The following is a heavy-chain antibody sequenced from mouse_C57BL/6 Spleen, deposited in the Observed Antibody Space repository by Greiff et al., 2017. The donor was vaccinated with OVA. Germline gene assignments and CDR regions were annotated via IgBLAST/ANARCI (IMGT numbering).Heavy chain of an antibody. CDR2: IYPRSGNT. CDR1: GYTFTSYG. J-gene: IGHJ2*01. V-gene: IGHV1-81*01. Sequence: VQLQQSGAELARPGASVKLSCKASGYTFTSYGISWVKQRTGQGLEWIGEIYPRSGNTYYNEKFKGKATLTADKSSSTAYMELRSLTSEDSAVYFCARSLDGGDYFDYWGQGTTLTVSS. CDR3: ARSLDGGDYFDY.